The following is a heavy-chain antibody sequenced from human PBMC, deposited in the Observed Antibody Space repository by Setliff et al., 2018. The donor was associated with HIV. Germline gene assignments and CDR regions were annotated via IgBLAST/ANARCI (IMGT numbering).Heavy chain of an antibody. CDR1: GGTFSSYV. V-gene: IGHV1-69*13. J-gene: IGHJ3*02. D-gene: IGHD5-18*01. CDR2: IIPIFGTA. CDR3: ASGMRWDTAMGDAFDI. Sequence: SVKVSCKASGGTFSSYVISWVRQAPGQGLEWMGGIIPIFGTANNAQKFQGRVTITADESTSTAYMELRSLKSDDTAIYFCASGMRWDTAMGDAFDIWGQGTMVTVSS.